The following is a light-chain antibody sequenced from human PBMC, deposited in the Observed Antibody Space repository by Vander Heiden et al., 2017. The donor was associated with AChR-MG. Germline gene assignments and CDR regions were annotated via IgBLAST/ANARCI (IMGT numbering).Light chain of an antibody. CDR1: SLRSYC. CDR2: GKH. Sequence: SELTHVSSRTVPLGHNVRNRWQGDSLRSYCASRYQQKPRQAPVLVIYGKHNPPSGIPDRFSGSNSGNTASLAITGAQAEDEADYYCNSRDSSGNYGVFGRGTKLTVL. J-gene: IGLJ2*01. V-gene: IGLV3-19*01. CDR3: NSRDSSGNYGV.